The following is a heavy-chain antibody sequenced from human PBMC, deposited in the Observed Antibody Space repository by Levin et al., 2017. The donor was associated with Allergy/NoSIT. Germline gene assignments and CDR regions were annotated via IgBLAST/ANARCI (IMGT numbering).Heavy chain of an antibody. CDR1: GGSISSYY. CDR2: IYYSGST. CDR3: ARVGIVAATGMGYFDR. J-gene: IGHJ4*02. D-gene: IGHD6-19*01. Sequence: SETLSLTCTVSGGSISSYYWSWIRQPPGKGLEYIGYIYYSGSTNYSPSLKSRVTISVDTSKNQFFLKLSSVTAADTAVYYCARVGIVAATGMGYFDRWGQGTLVTVS. V-gene: IGHV4-59*01.